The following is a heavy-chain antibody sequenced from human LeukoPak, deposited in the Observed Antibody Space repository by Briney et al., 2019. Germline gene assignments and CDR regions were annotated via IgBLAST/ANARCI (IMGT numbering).Heavy chain of an antibody. CDR3: AKEGRKTGNTYGYEFDS. D-gene: IGHD5-18*01. CDR1: GFTFSSYW. CDR2: INSDGSST. V-gene: IGHV3-74*01. Sequence: GGSLRLSCAASGFTFSSYWMHWVRQAPGKGLVWVSRINSDGSSTSYADSVKGQFTISRDNSKNTVYLHMNNLRAEDTAVYYCAKEGRKTGNTYGYEFDSWGQGTLVTVSS. J-gene: IGHJ4*02.